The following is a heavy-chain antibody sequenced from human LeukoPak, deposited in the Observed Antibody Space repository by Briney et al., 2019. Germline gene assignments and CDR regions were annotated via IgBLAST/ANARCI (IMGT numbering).Heavy chain of an antibody. Sequence: GGPLRLSCAASGITFSDHYMSWIRQAPGKGLEWLSYISSGGDSIYYADSVKGRFTISRDNAKNSVSLQMNSLRAEDTAVYYCASGSYGSGFYYFYYMDVWGKGTTVTVSS. J-gene: IGHJ6*03. D-gene: IGHD3-10*01. V-gene: IGHV3-11*04. CDR1: GITFSDHY. CDR3: ASGSYGSGFYYFYYMDV. CDR2: ISSGGDSI.